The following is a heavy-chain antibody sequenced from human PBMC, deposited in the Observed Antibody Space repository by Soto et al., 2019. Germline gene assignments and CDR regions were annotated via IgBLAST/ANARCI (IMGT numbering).Heavy chain of an antibody. J-gene: IGHJ4*02. V-gene: IGHV3-49*03. CDR2: IRSKIYDGTT. CDR1: GFTFGDYA. CDR3: TRVGRAAVGDDFDY. D-gene: IGHD6-19*01. Sequence: EVQLVESGGGLVQPGRSLRLSCRASGFTFGDYAMSWFRQAPGRGLEWVGFIRSKIYDGTTEYAASVKGRFTISRDDSESIAYLQMNSLKTEDTAVYYCTRVGRAAVGDDFDYWGQGTRVTVSS.